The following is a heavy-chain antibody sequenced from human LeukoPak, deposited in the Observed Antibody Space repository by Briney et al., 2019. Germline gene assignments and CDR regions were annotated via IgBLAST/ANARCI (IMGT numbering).Heavy chain of an antibody. V-gene: IGHV4-59*12. Sequence: PSETLSLTCTVSGGSISSYYWSWIRQPPGKGLEWIGYIYYSGSTNYNPSLKSRVTMSVDTSKNQFSLKLSSVTAADTAVYYCARDDCGGDCYYYYYMDVWGKGTTVTVSS. CDR2: IYYSGST. CDR3: ARDDCGGDCYYYYYMDV. CDR1: GGSISSYY. D-gene: IGHD2-21*01. J-gene: IGHJ6*03.